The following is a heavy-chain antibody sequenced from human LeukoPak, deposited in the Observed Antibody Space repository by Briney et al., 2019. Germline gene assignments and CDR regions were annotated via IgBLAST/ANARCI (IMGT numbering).Heavy chain of an antibody. CDR3: AGGGDWNLWVYFDY. V-gene: IGHV3-30-3*01. CDR2: ISYDGSNK. CDR1: GFTFSSYA. Sequence: GRSLRLSCAASGFTFSSYAMHWVRQAPGKGLEWVAVISYDGSNKYYADSVKGRFTISRDNSKNTLYLQMNSLRAEDTAVYYCAGGGDWNLWVYFDYWGQGTLVTVSS. D-gene: IGHD1-1*01. J-gene: IGHJ4*02.